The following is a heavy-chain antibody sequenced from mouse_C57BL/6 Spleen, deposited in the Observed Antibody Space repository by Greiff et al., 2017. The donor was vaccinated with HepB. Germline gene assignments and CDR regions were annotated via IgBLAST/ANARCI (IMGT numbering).Heavy chain of an antibody. Sequence: EVKVVESGGGLVKPGESLKLSCAASGFAFTSYAMSWVRQTPEKRLEWVATISNGGSYTYYPDSVKGRFIISRDNAKNNLYLQMSDLKSEDTAMYNCAREDYSNEDFDYWGQGTTLTVSS. CDR3: AREDYSNEDFDY. D-gene: IGHD2-5*01. CDR1: GFAFTSYA. CDR2: ISNGGSYT. J-gene: IGHJ2*01. V-gene: IGHV5-4*01.